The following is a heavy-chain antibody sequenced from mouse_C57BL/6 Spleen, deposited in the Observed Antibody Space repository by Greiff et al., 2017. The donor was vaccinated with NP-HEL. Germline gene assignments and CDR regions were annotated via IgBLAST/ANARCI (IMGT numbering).Heavy chain of an antibody. D-gene: IGHD1-1*01. Sequence: EVHLVESGPGLVKPSQSLSLTCSVTGYSITSGYYWNWIRQFPGNKLEWMGYISYDGSNNYNPSLKNRISITRDTSKNQFFLKLNSVTTEDTATYYCARLLRYFDVWGTGTTVTVSP. V-gene: IGHV3-6*01. CDR3: ARLLRYFDV. J-gene: IGHJ1*03. CDR1: GYSITSGYY. CDR2: ISYDGSN.